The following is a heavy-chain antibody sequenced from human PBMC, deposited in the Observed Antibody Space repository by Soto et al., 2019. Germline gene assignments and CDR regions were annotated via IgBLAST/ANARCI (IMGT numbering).Heavy chain of an antibody. Sequence: ESLKISCSASGFPFRTYAMHWVRQAPGKGLEYVAAISNNGGSTYSTDSVKGRITISRDNSKNTLYLQMTSLRVEDTAIYYCVKAGGAHSSSSFRFDLWGQGTLSTVSS. D-gene: IGHD6-6*01. CDR2: ISNNGGST. V-gene: IGHV3-64D*06. J-gene: IGHJ5*02. CDR3: VKAGGAHSSSSFRFDL. CDR1: GFPFRTYA.